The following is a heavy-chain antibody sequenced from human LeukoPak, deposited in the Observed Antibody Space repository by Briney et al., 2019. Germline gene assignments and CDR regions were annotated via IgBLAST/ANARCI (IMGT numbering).Heavy chain of an antibody. CDR2: INPNSGGT. J-gene: IGHJ3*02. D-gene: IGHD3-3*01. Sequence: ASVKVSCKASGYTFTGYYMHWVRQAPGQGLEWMGWINPNSGGTNYAQKFQGRVTMTRDTSISTAYMELSRLRSDDTAVYYCARDQGYDFWSDAFDIWGQGTMVTVSS. V-gene: IGHV1-2*02. CDR1: GYTFTGYY. CDR3: ARDQGYDFWSDAFDI.